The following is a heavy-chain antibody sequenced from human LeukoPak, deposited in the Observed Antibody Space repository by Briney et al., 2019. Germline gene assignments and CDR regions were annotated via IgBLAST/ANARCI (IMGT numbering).Heavy chain of an antibody. Sequence: GGSLRLSWAASRFTISGSYMGRHRQAPGKGLEWVSVIYSGGSTYYADSVKGRFTISRDNSKNTLYLQMNSLRAEDTAVYYCASAPGWRLLEFSFDIWGQGTMVTVSS. J-gene: IGHJ3*02. CDR2: IYSGGST. D-gene: IGHD3-3*01. CDR3: ASAPGWRLLEFSFDI. V-gene: IGHV3-53*01. CDR1: RFTISGSY.